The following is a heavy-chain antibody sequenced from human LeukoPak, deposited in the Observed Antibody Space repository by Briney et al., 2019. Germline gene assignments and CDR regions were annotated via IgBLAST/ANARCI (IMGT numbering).Heavy chain of an antibody. J-gene: IGHJ5*02. D-gene: IGHD6-25*01. CDR3: ARGPPRLNWFDP. CDR1: GYTFTSYA. Sequence: VASVKVSCKASGYTFTSYALHCVRQAPGQRLEWMGWINGGNGNTKYSQKLQGRVTITRDTSASTAYMELRSLRSEDTAVFYCARGPPRLNWFDPWGQGTLVTVSS. V-gene: IGHV1-3*01. CDR2: INGGNGNT.